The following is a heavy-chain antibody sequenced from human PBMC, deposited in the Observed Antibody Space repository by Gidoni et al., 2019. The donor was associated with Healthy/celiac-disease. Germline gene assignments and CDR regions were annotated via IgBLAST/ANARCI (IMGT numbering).Heavy chain of an antibody. Sequence: QVQLQESGPALVKPSETLSLSRCVPGGATGSSYWRWIRLPPAKGLEWIGYIYDSWSTNYNPPLKRRVTTSVDTSKNQFALQLSSVTAAHTAVYYCARESSSGWKAWFDPWGQGTLVTVSS. CDR2: IYDSWST. CDR1: GGATGSSY. D-gene: IGHD6-19*01. J-gene: IGHJ5*02. V-gene: IGHV4-59*01. CDR3: ARESSSGWKAWFDP.